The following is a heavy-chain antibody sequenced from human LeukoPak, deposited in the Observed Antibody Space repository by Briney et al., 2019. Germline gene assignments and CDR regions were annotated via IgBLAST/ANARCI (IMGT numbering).Heavy chain of an antibody. Sequence: SQTLSLTCTVSGGSISSANYYWSWIRQHPGKALEWIGYVYHSGTTNYNSSLKSRLSISVGTSKNQFSLRLRSVTAADTAVYYCSRYDILTGRSFDYWGQGTLVTVSS. CDR3: SRYDILTGRSFDY. D-gene: IGHD3-9*01. CDR2: VYHSGTT. CDR1: GGSISSANYY. V-gene: IGHV4-31*03. J-gene: IGHJ4*02.